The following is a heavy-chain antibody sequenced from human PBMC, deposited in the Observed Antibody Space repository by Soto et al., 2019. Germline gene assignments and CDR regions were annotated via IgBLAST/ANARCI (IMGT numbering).Heavy chain of an antibody. Sequence: GSSVKVSCKASGYTFTSSGLSWVRQAPGQGLEWMGWISAHTGSSEYAQRFQGRVTMTTDRSTSTAYMELRSLRSDDTAVYYCARDGRRYSSSWAFDYWGQGTLVTVSS. CDR1: GYTFTSSG. V-gene: IGHV1-18*01. CDR3: ARDGRRYSSSWAFDY. CDR2: ISAHTGSS. D-gene: IGHD6-13*01. J-gene: IGHJ4*02.